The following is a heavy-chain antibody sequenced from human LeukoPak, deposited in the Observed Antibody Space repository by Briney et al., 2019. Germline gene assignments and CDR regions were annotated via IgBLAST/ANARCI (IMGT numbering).Heavy chain of an antibody. CDR1: GFIFSDSA. CDR3: TSPAHDFDFWSGYYSV. Sequence: PGGSLRLSCTVSGFIFSDSAIHWVRQAAGKGLEWVGRIRSKANSDETAYAASVKGRFTISRDDSKDTAYLQMHSLKPEDTAVYHCTSPAHDFDFWSGYYSVWGRGAQVTVPS. D-gene: IGHD3-3*01. J-gene: IGHJ2*01. CDR2: IRSKANSDET. V-gene: IGHV3-73*01.